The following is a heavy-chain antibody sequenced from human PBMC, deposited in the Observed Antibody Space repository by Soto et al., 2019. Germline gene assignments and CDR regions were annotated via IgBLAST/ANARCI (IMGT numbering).Heavy chain of an antibody. CDR1: GYTFTSYY. V-gene: IGHV1-46*01. J-gene: IGHJ5*02. Sequence: ASVKVSCKASGYTFTSYYMHWVRQAPGQGLEWMGIINPSGGSTCYAQKFQGRVTMTRDTSTSTVYMELSSLRSEDTAVYYCARDFGDYRWFDPWGQGTLVTVSS. CDR3: ARDFGDYRWFDP. CDR2: INPSGGST. D-gene: IGHD2-21*02.